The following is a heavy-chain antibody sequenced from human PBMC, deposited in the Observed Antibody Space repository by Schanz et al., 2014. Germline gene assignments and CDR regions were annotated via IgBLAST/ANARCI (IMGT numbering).Heavy chain of an antibody. D-gene: IGHD2-15*01. CDR2: IYSDGST. Sequence: EVQLVESGGGLVQPGGSLRLSCAASGFTVSNNYMSWVRQAPGKGLECVSIIYSDGSTYYVDSVKGRFIISRDNSKNTVDPQKNSLRAEHTAVYYCARDPGGTKTHGLWGQGTLVTVSS. J-gene: IGHJ4*02. CDR3: ARDPGGTKTHGL. V-gene: IGHV3-66*01. CDR1: GFTVSNNY.